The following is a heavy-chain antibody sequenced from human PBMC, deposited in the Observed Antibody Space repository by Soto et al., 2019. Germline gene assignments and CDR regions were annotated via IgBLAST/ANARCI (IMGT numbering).Heavy chain of an antibody. Sequence: QITLKESGPTLVKPTQTLTLTCSFSGFSLTISEVGVAWIRQPPGKALEWLAVIYWDDSKHYSPSLKGRATITKDTSKNQVVLTMTDMDPVDTATYYCAHMRSGGHFGGWHNYYLEYWGQGTLVTVSS. D-gene: IGHD6-19*01. J-gene: IGHJ4*02. CDR3: AHMRSGGHFGGWHNYYLEY. CDR1: GFSLTISEVG. V-gene: IGHV2-5*02. CDR2: IYWDDSK.